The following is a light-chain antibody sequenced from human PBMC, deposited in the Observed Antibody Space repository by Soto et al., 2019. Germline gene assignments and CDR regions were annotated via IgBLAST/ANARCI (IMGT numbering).Light chain of an antibody. V-gene: IGLV2-14*03. CDR2: DVS. Sequence: QSALTQPASVSGSPGQSITISCTGTSSDVGGYEYVSWYQQHPGKAPKRIIYDVSDRPSGVSNRFSGSKSGNTASLAISGLQAEDEADYYCSSYTTSSPLGVFGTGTKHRP. CDR1: SSDVGGYEY. J-gene: IGLJ1*01. CDR3: SSYTTSSPLGV.